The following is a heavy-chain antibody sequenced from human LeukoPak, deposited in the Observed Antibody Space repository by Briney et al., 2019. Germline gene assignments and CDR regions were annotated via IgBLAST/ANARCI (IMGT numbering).Heavy chain of an antibody. V-gene: IGHV4-34*01. D-gene: IGHD3-3*01. J-gene: IGHJ4*02. CDR2: INHSGST. Sequence: SETLSLTCAVYGGSFSGYYWSWIRQPPGKGLEWIGEINHSGSTNYNPSLKSRVTISVDTSENQFSLKLGSVTAADTAVYYCARAPPYYDFWSGYYRPYYFDYWGQGTLVTVSS. CDR1: GGSFSGYY. CDR3: ARAPPYYDFWSGYYRPYYFDY.